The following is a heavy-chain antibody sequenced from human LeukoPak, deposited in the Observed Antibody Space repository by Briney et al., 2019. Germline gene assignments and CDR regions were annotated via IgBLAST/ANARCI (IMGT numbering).Heavy chain of an antibody. J-gene: IGHJ6*03. V-gene: IGHV1-8*01. CDR1: GYTFTSYD. D-gene: IGHD3-3*01. CDR3: ARGNLYDFWSGYYPYYYYMDV. CDR2: MNPNSGNT. Sequence: ASVKVSCKASGYTFTSYDINWVRQAPGQGLEWMGWMNPNSGNTGYAQKFQGRVTMTRNTSISTAYMELSSLRSEDTAVYYCARGNLYDFWSGYYPYYYYMDVWGKGTTVTVS.